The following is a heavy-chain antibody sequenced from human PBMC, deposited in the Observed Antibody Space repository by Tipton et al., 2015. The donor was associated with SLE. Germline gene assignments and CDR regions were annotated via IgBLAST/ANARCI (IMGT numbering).Heavy chain of an antibody. D-gene: IGHD4-17*01. CDR1: GGSIRSGRYY. J-gene: IGHJ1*01. CDR3: ARDGGVGDYGDDLAEFFQH. CDR2: IYNSGNT. Sequence: TLSLTCTVSGGSIRSGRYYWSWIRQLPGKGLEWIGYIYNSGNTNYNPSLKSRVTISVDTSKNQFSLRLSSVTAADTAVYYCARDGGVGDYGDDLAEFFQHWRQGTLVAVSS. V-gene: IGHV4-31*03.